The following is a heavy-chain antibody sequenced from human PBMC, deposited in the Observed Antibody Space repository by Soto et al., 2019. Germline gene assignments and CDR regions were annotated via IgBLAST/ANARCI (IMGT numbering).Heavy chain of an antibody. CDR3: ARGSRWELPTTTLFDY. CDR1: GGSISSYY. V-gene: IGHV4-59*01. Sequence: PSETLSLTCTVSGGSISSYYWSWIRQPPGKGLEWIGYIYYSGSTNYNPSLKSRVTISVDTSKNQFSLKLSSVTAADTAVYYCARGSRWELPTTTLFDYWGRGTLVTVSS. CDR2: IYYSGST. J-gene: IGHJ4*02. D-gene: IGHD1-26*01.